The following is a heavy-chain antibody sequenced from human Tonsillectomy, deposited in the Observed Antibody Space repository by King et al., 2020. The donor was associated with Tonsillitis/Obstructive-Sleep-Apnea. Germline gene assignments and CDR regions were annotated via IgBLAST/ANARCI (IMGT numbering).Heavy chain of an antibody. Sequence: QLVQSGGGLVQPGGSLRLSCAASGFTFSSYGMSWVRQAPGKGLEWVANIKQDGSEKYYVDSVKGRFTISRDNAKNSLYLQMNSLRAEDTAVYYCARDIPYYDFWSGYRGSTPWGQGTLVTVSS. D-gene: IGHD3-3*01. V-gene: IGHV3-7*03. J-gene: IGHJ5*02. CDR1: GFTFSSYG. CDR3: ARDIPYYDFWSGYRGSTP. CDR2: IKQDGSEK.